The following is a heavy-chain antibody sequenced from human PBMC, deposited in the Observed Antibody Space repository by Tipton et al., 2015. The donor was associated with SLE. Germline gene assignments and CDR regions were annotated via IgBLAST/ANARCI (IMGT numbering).Heavy chain of an antibody. J-gene: IGHJ3*02. Sequence: LRLSCTVSGGSISSGSYYWSWIRQPAGKGLEWIGHIYTSGSTNYNPSLKSRVTMSVDTSKNQFSLKLSSVTAAGTAVYYCARDGAMIVPRGSFDIWGQGTMVTVSS. V-gene: IGHV4-61*09. CDR3: ARDGAMIVPRGSFDI. CDR2: IYTSGST. CDR1: GGSISSGSYY. D-gene: IGHD3-22*01.